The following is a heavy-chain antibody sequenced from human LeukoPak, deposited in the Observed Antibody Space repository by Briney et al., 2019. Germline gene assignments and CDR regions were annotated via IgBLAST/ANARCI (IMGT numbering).Heavy chain of an antibody. D-gene: IGHD3-10*01. J-gene: IGHJ4*02. Sequence: GASVKVSCKASGYTFTGYYMHWVRQATGQGLEWMGWINPNSGGTNYAQKFQGRVTMTRDTSISTAYMELSRLRSDDTAVYYCARGRRFGELLVVPFGYWGQGTLVTVSS. V-gene: IGHV1-2*02. CDR3: ARGRRFGELLVVPFGY. CDR1: GYTFTGYY. CDR2: INPNSGGT.